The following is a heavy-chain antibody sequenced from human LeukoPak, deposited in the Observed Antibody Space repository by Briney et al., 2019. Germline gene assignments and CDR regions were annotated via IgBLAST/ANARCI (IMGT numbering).Heavy chain of an antibody. D-gene: IGHD3-22*01. Sequence: PGGSLRLSCAASGFIFSDYYMNWIRQAPGKGLEWLSYINNGGTTISYADSVKGRFAISRDNAKNSLYLQMNSLKPEDTAVYYCARGPPNPPQPPYYYDSSGSTAFDIWGQGRMVTVSS. J-gene: IGHJ3*02. CDR1: GFIFSDYY. CDR2: INNGGTTI. CDR3: ARGPPNPPQPPYYYDSSGSTAFDI. V-gene: IGHV3-11*01.